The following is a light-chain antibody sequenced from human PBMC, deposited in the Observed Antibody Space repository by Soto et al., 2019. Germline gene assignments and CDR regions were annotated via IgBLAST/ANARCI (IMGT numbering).Light chain of an antibody. CDR3: QTWGTGIWV. CDR1: SGHSSYA. Sequence: QPVLTQSPSASASLGASVKLTCTLSSGHSSYAIAWHQQQPEKGPRYSMKVNSDGTHSKGDGIPDRFSGSSSGAERYLTIFSLQSEDEADYYCQTWGTGIWVFGGGTKVTVL. V-gene: IGLV4-69*01. CDR2: VNSDGTH. J-gene: IGLJ3*02.